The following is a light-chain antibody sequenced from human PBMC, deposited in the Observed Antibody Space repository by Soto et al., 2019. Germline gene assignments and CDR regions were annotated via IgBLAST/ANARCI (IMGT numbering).Light chain of an antibody. CDR1: QSLLHSNGYNY. Sequence: DIVMTQSPLSLPVTPGEPASISCRSSQSLLHSNGYNYLDWYLQKPGQSPQLLIYLGSNRASGVPDRFSGSGSGTDFTLNTSRVEAEDVGVSYYMQALQTPPWTFGQGTKVEIK. J-gene: IGKJ1*01. CDR2: LGS. CDR3: MQALQTPPWT. V-gene: IGKV2-28*01.